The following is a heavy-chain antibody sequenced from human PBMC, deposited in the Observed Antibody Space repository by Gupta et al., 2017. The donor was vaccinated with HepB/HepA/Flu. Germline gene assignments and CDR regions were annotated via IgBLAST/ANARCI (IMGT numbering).Heavy chain of an antibody. D-gene: IGHD3-22*01. CDR2: ISSWSAYI. V-gene: IGHV3-21*01. CDR3: ARVFTDDKGWYGMDV. Sequence: EVQLAESGAGLATHGGSLSFSCDLSGFISKTYSMNCVRQAPGQGLEWVESISSWSAYIYYAESVRGRFTISRDNAKSSLLLQMDCLRVADTAVYYCARVFTDDKGWYGMDVWGKGTTVTVSS. J-gene: IGHJ6*04. CDR1: GFISKTYS.